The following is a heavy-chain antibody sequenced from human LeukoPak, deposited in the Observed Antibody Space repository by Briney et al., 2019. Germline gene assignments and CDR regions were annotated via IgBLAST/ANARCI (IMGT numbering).Heavy chain of an antibody. V-gene: IGHV1-69*05. CDR3: ARGPYPDYYYYYMDV. J-gene: IGHJ6*03. CDR2: IIPIFGTA. Sequence: SVKVSCKASGGTFSSYPISWVRQAPGQGLEWMGGIIPIFGTANYAQKFQGRVTITTDESTSTAYMELSSLRSEDTAVYYCARGPYPDYYYYYMDVWGKGTTVTVSS. CDR1: GGTFSSYP. D-gene: IGHD1-14*01.